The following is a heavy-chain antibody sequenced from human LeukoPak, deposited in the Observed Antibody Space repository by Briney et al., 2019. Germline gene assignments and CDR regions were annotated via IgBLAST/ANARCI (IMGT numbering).Heavy chain of an antibody. V-gene: IGHV4-59*01. Sequence: SETLSLTCTVSGGSISSYYWSWIRQPPGKGLEWIGYIYYSGSTNYNPSLKSRVTISVDTSKNQFSLRLSSVTAADTAVYDCARADYYYYYMDVWGKGTTVTVSS. CDR2: IYYSGST. J-gene: IGHJ6*03. CDR1: GGSISSYY. CDR3: ARADYYYYYMDV.